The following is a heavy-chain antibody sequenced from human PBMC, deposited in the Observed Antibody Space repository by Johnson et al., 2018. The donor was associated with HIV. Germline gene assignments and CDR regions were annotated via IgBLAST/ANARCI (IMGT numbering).Heavy chain of an antibody. J-gene: IGHJ3*02. CDR2: ISWNSGSI. CDR1: GFTFDDYA. V-gene: IGHV3-9*01. Sequence: VQLVESGGGVVQPGRSLRLSCAASGFTFDDYAMHWVRQAPGKGLEWVSGISWNSGSIGYADSVKGRFTISRDNSKNTLYLQMNSLRAEDTAVYYCAREKIRAFDIWGQGTMVTVSS. CDR3: AREKIRAFDI.